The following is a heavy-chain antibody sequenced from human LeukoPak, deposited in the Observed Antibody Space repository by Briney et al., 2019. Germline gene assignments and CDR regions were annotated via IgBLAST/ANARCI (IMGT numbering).Heavy chain of an antibody. CDR1: GGSISSSSYY. J-gene: IGHJ4*02. V-gene: IGHV4-39*01. CDR2: IYYSGST. D-gene: IGHD3-9*01. CDR3: ASRTADYYDILTGYYSPTVDY. Sequence: SETLSLTCTVSGGSISSSSYYWGWIRQPPGKGLEWIGSIYYSGSTYYNPSLKSRVTISVDTSKNQFSLKLSSVTAADTAVYYCASRTADYYDILTGYYSPTVDYWGQGTLVTVSS.